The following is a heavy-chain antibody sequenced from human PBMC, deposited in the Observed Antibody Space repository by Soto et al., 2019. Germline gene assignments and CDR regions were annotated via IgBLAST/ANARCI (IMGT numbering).Heavy chain of an antibody. V-gene: IGHV4-61*01. D-gene: IGHD4-4*01. Sequence: QVRLQESGPGLVKPSETLSLTCSVSGDSVTRANAYWIWLRQAPGKGLEWIGYLYNSGSTNYKPSLRSRVSLSLDTSKNQFSVNLTSVTTADSAIYYCAKLQPPGWIDPWGHGTLVAVS. CDR3: AKLQPPGWIDP. J-gene: IGHJ5*02. CDR1: GDSVTRANAY. CDR2: LYNSGST.